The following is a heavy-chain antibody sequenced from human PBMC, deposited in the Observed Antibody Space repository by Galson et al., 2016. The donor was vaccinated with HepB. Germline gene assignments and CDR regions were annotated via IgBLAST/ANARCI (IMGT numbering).Heavy chain of an antibody. J-gene: IGHJ4*02. CDR1: GFTFSSYE. D-gene: IGHD5-18*01. CDR2: ISSNGGMK. V-gene: IGHV3-48*03. CDR3: VRDSGGYRDGPQYYLDY. Sequence: SLRLSCAASGFTFSSYEMHWVRQAPGKGLEWVSYISSNGGMKFYVDSVRGRFTISRDHAKNSLSLQMDSLRPEDTGVYFCVRDSGGYRDGPQYYLDYWGQGALVTVSS.